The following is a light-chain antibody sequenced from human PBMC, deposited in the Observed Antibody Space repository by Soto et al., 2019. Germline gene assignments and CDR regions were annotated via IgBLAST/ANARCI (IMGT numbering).Light chain of an antibody. J-gene: IGKJ1*01. CDR1: QSISSW. Sequence: DIHMTQSPSTLSTSVGDRVTITCRASQSISSWLAWYQQKPGKAPKLLIYKASSLESGVPSRFSGSGSGTEFTLTNSSLQPDDFATYYCQQYNSYSRTFGQGTKVDIK. CDR2: KAS. CDR3: QQYNSYSRT. V-gene: IGKV1-5*03.